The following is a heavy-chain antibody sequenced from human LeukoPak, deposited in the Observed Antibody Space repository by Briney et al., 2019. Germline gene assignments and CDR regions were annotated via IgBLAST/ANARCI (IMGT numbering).Heavy chain of an antibody. Sequence: SETLSLTCAVYGGSFSGYYWSWIRQPPGKGLEWIGGINHSGSTNYNPSLKSRVTISVDTSKNQFSLKLSSVTAADTAVYYCALKSSSGYYRGNYFDYWGQGTLVTVSS. V-gene: IGHV4-34*01. J-gene: IGHJ4*02. D-gene: IGHD3-22*01. CDR3: ALKSSSGYYRGNYFDY. CDR2: INHSGST. CDR1: GGSFSGYY.